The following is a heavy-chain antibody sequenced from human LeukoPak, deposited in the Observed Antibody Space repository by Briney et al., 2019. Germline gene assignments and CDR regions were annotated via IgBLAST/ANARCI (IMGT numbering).Heavy chain of an antibody. CDR2: TDSSGGST. V-gene: IGHV3-64*04. CDR3: ARDRSNHYYDSNGHAFDI. CDR1: GFTFSSYA. J-gene: IGHJ3*02. Sequence: GSLRLSCSASGFTFSSYAMHWVRQAPGKGLEYVSSTDSSGGSTYYAESVKGRFTISRDNAKNSLYLQMNSLRDEDTAVYYCARDRSNHYYDSNGHAFDIWGKGTMVTVSS. D-gene: IGHD3-22*01.